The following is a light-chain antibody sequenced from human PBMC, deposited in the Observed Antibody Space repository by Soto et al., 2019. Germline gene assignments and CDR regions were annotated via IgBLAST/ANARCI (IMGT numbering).Light chain of an antibody. CDR2: DAS. CDR3: QQRSNWLT. J-gene: IGKJ4*01. V-gene: IGKV3-11*01. Sequence: EIVLTQSPATLSLSPGERATLSCRASQSVSSYLAWYQQKPGQTPRLLIYDASNRATGIPARFSGRGSGTDFTLTISSLEPEDLAVYYGQQRSNWLTFGGGTKVESK. CDR1: QSVSSY.